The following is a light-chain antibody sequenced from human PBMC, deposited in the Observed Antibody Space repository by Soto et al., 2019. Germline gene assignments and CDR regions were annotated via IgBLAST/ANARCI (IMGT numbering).Light chain of an antibody. J-gene: IGKJ5*01. Sequence: LSQSPATMSLSQGERATLSCGASERVSSSYVAWYQMKAGLAPRLLIHDASTRASGIPDRFRGSKSGTDFTLTIRGLEPEDAALYYCQQYGSSPITFGQGRLLEV. V-gene: IGKV3D-20*01. CDR1: ERVSSSY. CDR3: QQYGSSPIT. CDR2: DAS.